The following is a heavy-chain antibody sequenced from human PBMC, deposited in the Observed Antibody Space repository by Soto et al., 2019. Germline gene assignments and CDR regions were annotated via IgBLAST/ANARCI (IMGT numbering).Heavy chain of an antibody. CDR2: IDWDDDK. CDR1: GFSLTTSGMC. CDR3: ARVNFYGSENYYEPRKHTLAY. D-gene: IGHD3-10*01. V-gene: IGHV2-70*01. Sequence: SGPTLVNPTQTLTLTCTFSGFSLTTSGMCVSWLRQPPGKALEWLALIDWDDDKYYSTSLKTRLIISKDTSKNQVVLTMTNMDPVDTATYFCARVNFYGSENYYEPRKHTLAYWGQGALVTAAS. J-gene: IGHJ4*02.